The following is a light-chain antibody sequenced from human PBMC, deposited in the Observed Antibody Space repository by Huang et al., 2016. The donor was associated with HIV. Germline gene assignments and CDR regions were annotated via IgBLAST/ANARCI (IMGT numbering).Light chain of an antibody. CDR2: GAS. V-gene: IGKV3-11*01. J-gene: IGKJ4*01. Sequence: EIVLTQSTATLSLSPGERATLSCRASQSVSAYLAWYQQKPGQAPRLLIYGASNRATGIPARFSGRSGTDFTLTISSLEPEDFAVYYCQQRSDWPLTFGGGTKVEIK. CDR1: QSVSAY. CDR3: QQRSDWPLT.